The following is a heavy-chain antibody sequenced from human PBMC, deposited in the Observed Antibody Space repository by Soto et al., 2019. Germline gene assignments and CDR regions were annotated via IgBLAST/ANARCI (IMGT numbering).Heavy chain of an antibody. Sequence: QVQLVESGGGVVQPGRSLRLSCAASGFTFSSYGMHWVRQAPSKGLEWVAVISYDGSNKYYADSVKGRFTISRDNSKNTLYLQMNSLRAEDTAVYYCAKEDSRAFDYWGQGTLVTVSS. CDR2: ISYDGSNK. J-gene: IGHJ4*02. CDR1: GFTFSSYG. D-gene: IGHD6-13*01. V-gene: IGHV3-30*18. CDR3: AKEDSRAFDY.